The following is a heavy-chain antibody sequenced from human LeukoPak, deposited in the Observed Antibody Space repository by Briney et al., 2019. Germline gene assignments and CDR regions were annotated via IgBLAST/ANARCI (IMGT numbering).Heavy chain of an antibody. V-gene: IGHV1-69*05. CDR2: IVPIFGTA. Sequence: SVKVSCKXSGGTFSSYAISWVRQAPGQGLEWMGRIVPIFGTANYSQKFQGRVTITTDESTSTAYMELSSLRSEDTAVYYCARVGSGSYYYWGQGTLVTVSS. CDR1: GGTFSSYA. D-gene: IGHD3-10*01. J-gene: IGHJ4*02. CDR3: ARVGSGSYYY.